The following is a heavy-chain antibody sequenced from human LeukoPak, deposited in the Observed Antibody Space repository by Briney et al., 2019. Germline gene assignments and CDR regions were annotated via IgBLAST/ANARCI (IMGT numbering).Heavy chain of an antibody. CDR3: AKVPHSWGLFDS. D-gene: IGHD3-16*01. V-gene: IGHV3-30*02. Sequence: PGGSLRLSCAASGFTFSRFGLHWVRQAPGKGLEWVAFIRDDGSTRYYTDSVKGRFTVSRDNSKNTVYLQMDSLRTEDTAVYYCAKVPHSWGLFDSWGQGTLVTVSS. CDR2: IRDDGSTR. CDR1: GFTFSRFG. J-gene: IGHJ4*02.